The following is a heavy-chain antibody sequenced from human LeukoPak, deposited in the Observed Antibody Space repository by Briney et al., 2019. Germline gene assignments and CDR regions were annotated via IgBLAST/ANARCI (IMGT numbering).Heavy chain of an antibody. V-gene: IGHV4-4*07. Sequence: SETLSLTCSVSGDSISSNYWSWMRQPPGKGLEWIGRIYTSGTTNYNPSLKSRVTISVDTSKNQFSLNLNFVTAADTAVYFCARSVGGSYYYYYMDVWGTGTTVTVSS. J-gene: IGHJ6*03. CDR3: ARSVGGSYYYYYMDV. CDR1: GDSISSNY. D-gene: IGHD3-10*01. CDR2: IYTSGTT.